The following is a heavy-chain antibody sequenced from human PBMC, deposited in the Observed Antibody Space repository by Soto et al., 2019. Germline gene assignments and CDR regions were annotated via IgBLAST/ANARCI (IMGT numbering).Heavy chain of an antibody. Sequence: QVQLVQSGAEAKKPGASVKVSCKASGYTFTSYGISWVRQAPGQGLEWMGWISAYNGNSNYAQKLQGRVTMTTDTTTSTAYMELRSLRSDDTDVYYCATDGALGENYYYYGMDVWGQGTTVTVSS. J-gene: IGHJ6*02. V-gene: IGHV1-18*01. CDR2: ISAYNGNS. D-gene: IGHD3-16*01. CDR3: ATDGALGENYYYYGMDV. CDR1: GYTFTSYG.